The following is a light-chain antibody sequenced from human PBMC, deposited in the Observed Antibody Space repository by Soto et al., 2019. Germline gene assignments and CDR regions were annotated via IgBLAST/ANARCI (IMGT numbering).Light chain of an antibody. CDR2: GVS. CDR3: QVYGCSSKT. V-gene: IGKV3-20*01. J-gene: IGKJ1*01. Sequence: EIVLTQSPDTLSLSPGERATLSCRASQTVTSGYLAWYQQKPGQAPRLLIYGVSTGATGMPDRFSGSGFGRDFTLTISRLEPEDFGVYFCQVYGCSSKTFGHGTGVEIK. CDR1: QTVTSGY.